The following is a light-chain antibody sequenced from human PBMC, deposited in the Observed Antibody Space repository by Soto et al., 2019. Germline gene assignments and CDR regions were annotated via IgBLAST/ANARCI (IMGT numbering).Light chain of an antibody. Sequence: QSALTQPASVSGSPGQSITISCTGTSSDIGAYNYVSWYQQHPGKAPKLLISEVSHRPSGVSNRFSGSKSGNTASLTSTGLRDEDEADYYCSSYTTSRSYVFGTATKVTVL. V-gene: IGLV2-14*01. CDR2: EVS. CDR1: SSDIGAYNY. J-gene: IGLJ1*01. CDR3: SSYTTSRSYV.